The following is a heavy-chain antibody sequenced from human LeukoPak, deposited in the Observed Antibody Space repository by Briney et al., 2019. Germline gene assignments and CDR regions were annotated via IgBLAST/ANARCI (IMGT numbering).Heavy chain of an antibody. CDR1: GGSISSYY. J-gene: IGHJ4*02. D-gene: IGHD2-15*01. CDR3: ARWVAACSIDY. V-gene: IGHV4-59*08. Sequence: SETLSLTCTVSGGSISSYYCSWIRQPPGKRLEWIGYIYYRGSTNYNASLKSRVTISVDTSKNQFSLKLRSVTAADTAVYYCARWVAACSIDYWGQGTLVTVSS. CDR2: IYYRGST.